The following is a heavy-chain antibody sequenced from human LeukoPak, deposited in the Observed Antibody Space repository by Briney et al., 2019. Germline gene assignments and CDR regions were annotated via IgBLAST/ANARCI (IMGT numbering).Heavy chain of an antibody. CDR1: GGSISSYY. Sequence: SETLSLTCTVSGGSISSYYWSWIRQPPGKGLEWIGYIYYSGSTNYNPSLKSRVTISVDTSKNQFPLKLSSVTAADTAVYYCARDIRSYGIDYWGQGTLVTVS. CDR3: ARDIRSYGIDY. D-gene: IGHD3-10*01. V-gene: IGHV4-59*01. CDR2: IYYSGST. J-gene: IGHJ4*02.